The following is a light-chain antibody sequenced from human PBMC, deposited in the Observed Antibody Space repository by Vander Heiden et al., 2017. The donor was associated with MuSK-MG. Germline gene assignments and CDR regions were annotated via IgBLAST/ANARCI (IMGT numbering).Light chain of an antibody. CDR3: QAWDSNTVI. V-gene: IGLV3-1*01. CDR1: QLGDKY. J-gene: IGLJ2*01. CDR2: QEA. Sequence: SYDLTQPPSLSVSPGPTATIACSGDQLGDKYTSWYQQKPGQYPLLIIYQEAKRPSGITGRFSGSNSGNTATLTISGNQPMDDDDYDCQAWDSNTVIFGGGNKLTVL.